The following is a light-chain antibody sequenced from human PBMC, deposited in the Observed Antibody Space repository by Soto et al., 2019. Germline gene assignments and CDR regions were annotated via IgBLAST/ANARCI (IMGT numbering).Light chain of an antibody. CDR3: QQYGRSPLYT. V-gene: IGKV3-20*01. CDR1: ERVATSY. J-gene: IGKJ2*01. CDR2: DTS. Sequence: DIVLTQSPVILSLSPGDSATLSCRASERVATSYFAWYQQRRGQAPTLLIYDTSTRATGVPHSFTGSGSGTEFTLTISSVEPEDFAVYYCQQYGRSPLYTFGQGTQLEI.